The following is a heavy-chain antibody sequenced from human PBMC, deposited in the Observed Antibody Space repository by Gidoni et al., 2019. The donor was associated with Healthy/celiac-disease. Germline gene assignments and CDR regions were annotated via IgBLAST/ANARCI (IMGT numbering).Heavy chain of an antibody. V-gene: IGHV2-5*02. CDR3: ALYSGYDLTFDY. D-gene: IGHD5-12*01. J-gene: IGHJ4*02. Sequence: QITLKESGPTLVKPTQTLTLTCTFSGFSLSTSGVGVGWIRQPPGKALEWLALIYWDDDKRYSPSLKSRLTITKDTSKNQVVLTMTNMDPVDTATYYCALYSGYDLTFDYWGQGTLVTVSS. CDR2: IYWDDDK. CDR1: GFSLSTSGVG.